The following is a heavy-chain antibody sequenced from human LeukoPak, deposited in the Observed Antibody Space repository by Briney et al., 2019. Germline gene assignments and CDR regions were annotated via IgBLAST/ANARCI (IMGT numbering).Heavy chain of an antibody. V-gene: IGHV3-30*03. J-gene: IGHJ4*02. D-gene: IGHD3-10*01. CDR1: GFTFSSYA. CDR3: ARDYSGSGSVDY. Sequence: GRSLRLSCVASGFTFSSYAMHWVLQAPGKGLEWVSVISSDVRDKYYADSVKGRFTISRDNSKNTLYLQMNSLRAEDTAVYYCARDYSGSGSVDYWGQGTLVTVSS. CDR2: ISSDVRDK.